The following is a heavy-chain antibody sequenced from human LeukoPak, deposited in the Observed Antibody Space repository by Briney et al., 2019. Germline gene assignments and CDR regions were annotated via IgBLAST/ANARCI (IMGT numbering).Heavy chain of an antibody. CDR3: ARRGYNSFYGMDV. V-gene: IGHV3-20*04. Sequence: SGGSLRLSCAASGFNFDDYGMSWVRQAPGKGLEWVAGINWNGDGSGYVDAVKGRFTVSRDNAKSPLYLQMNSLRVGDTALYYCARRGYNSFYGMDVWGQGTTVTVS. CDR2: INWNGDGS. D-gene: IGHD5-12*01. J-gene: IGHJ6*02. CDR1: GFNFDDYG.